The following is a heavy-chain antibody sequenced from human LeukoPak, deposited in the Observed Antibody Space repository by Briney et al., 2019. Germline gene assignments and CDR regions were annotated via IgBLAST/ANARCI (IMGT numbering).Heavy chain of an antibody. CDR2: ISGSGGST. V-gene: IGHV3-23*01. J-gene: IGHJ4*02. D-gene: IGHD3-22*01. Sequence: PGGSLRLSCAASGFTFSSYAMSWVRQAPGKGLEWVSGISGSGGSTYYADSVKGRFTISRDNSKNTLYLQMTSLRAEDTAVYYCAKDQVWIVVGSFDYWDQGTLVTVSS. CDR3: AKDQVWIVVGSFDY. CDR1: GFTFSSYA.